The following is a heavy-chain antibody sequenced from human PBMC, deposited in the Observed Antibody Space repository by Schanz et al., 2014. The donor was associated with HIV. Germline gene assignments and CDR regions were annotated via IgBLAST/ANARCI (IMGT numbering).Heavy chain of an antibody. J-gene: IGHJ2*01. V-gene: IGHV3-23*01. D-gene: IGHD3-10*02. CDR3: AREDVSNWSFDL. CDR1: GFTFSSYA. CDR2: ISGSSIT. Sequence: EVQLLESGGGLVQPGGSLRLSCAASGFTFSSYAMSWVRQAPGKGLEWVSAISGSSITYSADSVKGRFTISRDKSKRTLYLQMNSLRAEDTAVYYCAREDVSNWSFDLWGRGTLVSVSS.